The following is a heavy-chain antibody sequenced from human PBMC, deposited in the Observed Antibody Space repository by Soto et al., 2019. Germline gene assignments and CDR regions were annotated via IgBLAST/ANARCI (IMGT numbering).Heavy chain of an antibody. Sequence: EVQLVESGGGLVKPGGSLRLSCAASGFTFSNAWMSWVRQAPGKGLEWVGRILSKTDGGTTDYAAPVKGRFTISRDDFKNTLYLQMNSLKTEDTDVYDCTTVANMAVAGVGDSWGQGTLVTVSS. J-gene: IGHJ4*02. CDR2: ILSKTDGGTT. CDR1: GFTFSNAW. V-gene: IGHV3-15*01. D-gene: IGHD6-19*01. CDR3: TTVANMAVAGVGDS.